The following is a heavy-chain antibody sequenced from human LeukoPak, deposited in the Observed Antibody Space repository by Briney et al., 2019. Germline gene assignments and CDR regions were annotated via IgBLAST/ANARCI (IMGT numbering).Heavy chain of an antibody. D-gene: IGHD2-21*01. CDR1: GGSLSSYY. CDR2: IYYSGST. Sequence: PSETLSLTCTVSGGSLSSYYWSWIRQPPGKGLEWIGYIYYSGSTNYNPSLKSRVTISVDTSKNQFSLKLSSVTAADTAVYYCARGLWAISDAFDIWGQGTMVTVSS. CDR3: ARGLWAISDAFDI. V-gene: IGHV4-59*01. J-gene: IGHJ3*02.